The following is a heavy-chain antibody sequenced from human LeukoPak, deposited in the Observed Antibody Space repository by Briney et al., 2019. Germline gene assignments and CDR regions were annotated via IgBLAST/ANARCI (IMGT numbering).Heavy chain of an antibody. CDR3: ARGSKLLWFGELPYYFDY. CDR2: IYHSGST. Sequence: SETLSLTCAVSGGSISSSNWWSWVRQPPGKGLEWFGEIYHSGSTNYNPSLKSRVTISVDKSKNQFSLKLSSVTAADTAVYYCARGSKLLWFGELPYYFDYWGQGTLVTVPS. D-gene: IGHD3-10*01. V-gene: IGHV4-4*02. CDR1: GGSISSSNW. J-gene: IGHJ4*02.